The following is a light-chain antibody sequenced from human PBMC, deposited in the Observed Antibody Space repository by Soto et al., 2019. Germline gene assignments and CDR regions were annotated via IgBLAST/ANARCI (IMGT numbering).Light chain of an antibody. CDR2: EVS. V-gene: IGLV2-14*03. CDR3: SSYTSTTTRV. Sequence: QSVLTQPASVSGSPGQSITISCTGTSSDVGGYNYVSWYQQHPGKGPKLVIYEVSNRPSGVSNRFSGSKSGNTATLTISGLQAEDEADYYCSSYTSTTTRVFGTGTKGTVL. CDR1: SSDVGGYNY. J-gene: IGLJ1*01.